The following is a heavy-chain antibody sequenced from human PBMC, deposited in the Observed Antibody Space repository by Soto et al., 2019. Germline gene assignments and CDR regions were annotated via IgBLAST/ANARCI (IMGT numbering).Heavy chain of an antibody. V-gene: IGHV1-8*01. CDR2: MNPNSGNT. CDR1: GYTFTSYD. CDR3: AREHSSSWRFDY. J-gene: IGHJ4*02. D-gene: IGHD6-13*01. Sequence: QVQLVQSGAEVKKPGASVKVSCKASGYTFTSYDINWGRQATGQGREWMGWMNPNSGNTGYAQKFQGRVTMTRNTSISTAYMELSSLRSEDTAVYYCAREHSSSWRFDYWGQGTLVTVSS.